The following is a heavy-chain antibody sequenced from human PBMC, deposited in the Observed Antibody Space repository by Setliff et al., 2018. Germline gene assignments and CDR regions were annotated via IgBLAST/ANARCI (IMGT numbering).Heavy chain of an antibody. Sequence: KVSCKASGYTFTGYYMHWVRQAPGQGPEWMGWITPIFETAHYAQKFQDRVTITANKSTSTVYMELNSLISEDTAVYLCARDSVTLGQLERRGGFRYYDMDVWGQGTTVTVSS. V-gene: IGHV1-69*06. CDR2: ITPIFETA. CDR1: GYTFTGYY. J-gene: IGHJ6*02. D-gene: IGHD1-1*01. CDR3: ARDSVTLGQLERRGGFRYYDMDV.